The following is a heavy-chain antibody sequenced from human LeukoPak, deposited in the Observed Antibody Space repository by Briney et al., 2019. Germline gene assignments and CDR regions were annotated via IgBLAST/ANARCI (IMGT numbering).Heavy chain of an antibody. J-gene: IGHJ6*03. Sequence: ASVKVSCKASGYTFTGYYMHWVRQAPGQGLEWMGWINPNSGGTNYAQKFQGRVTMTRDTSISTAYMELSRLRSDDTAVYYCARIGSYCSGGSCSYMDVWGKGTTVTIS. CDR2: INPNSGGT. V-gene: IGHV1-2*02. CDR1: GYTFTGYY. CDR3: ARIGSYCSGGSCSYMDV. D-gene: IGHD2-15*01.